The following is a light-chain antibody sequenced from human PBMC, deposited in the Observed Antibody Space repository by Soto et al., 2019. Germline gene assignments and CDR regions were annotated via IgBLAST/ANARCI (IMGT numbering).Light chain of an antibody. V-gene: IGKV1-33*01. CDR1: HDISYY. CDR3: QYCDYLPL. J-gene: IGKJ3*01. CDR2: GAS. Sequence: DIPMTQSPSSLSASVGDRVTITCQASHDISYYLNWYQHKPGKAPKLLIYGASNLETGVPSRFSGSGSGTDFTFTISSLQPEDIATYYCQYCDYLPLFGPGTTVDLK.